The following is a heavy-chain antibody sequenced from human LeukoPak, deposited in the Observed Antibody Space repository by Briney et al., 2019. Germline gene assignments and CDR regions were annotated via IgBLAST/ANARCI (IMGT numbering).Heavy chain of an antibody. J-gene: IGHJ4*02. CDR2: ISYDGSNK. CDR1: GFTFSSYG. V-gene: IGHV3-30*18. Sequence: GGSLRLSCAASGFTFSSYGMHWVRQAPGKGLEWVAVISYDGSNKYYADSVKGRFTISRDNSNNTLYLQMNSLRAEDTAVYYCAKDHPLNPFDYWGQGTLVTVSS. CDR3: AKDHPLNPFDY.